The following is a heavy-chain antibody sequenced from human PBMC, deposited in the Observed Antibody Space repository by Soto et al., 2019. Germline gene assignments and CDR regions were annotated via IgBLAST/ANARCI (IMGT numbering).Heavy chain of an antibody. CDR1: GYTFTSYY. CDR3: ARVGSSGYYYYYYGMDV. J-gene: IGHJ6*02. CDR2: INPSGGST. V-gene: IGHV1-46*01. D-gene: IGHD3-22*01. Sequence: ASVKVSCKASGYTFTSYYMHWVRQAPGQGLEWMGIINPSGGSTSYAQKFQGRVTMTRDTSTSTVYMELSSLRSEETVVYYCARVGSSGYYYYYYGMDVWGQGTTLTV.